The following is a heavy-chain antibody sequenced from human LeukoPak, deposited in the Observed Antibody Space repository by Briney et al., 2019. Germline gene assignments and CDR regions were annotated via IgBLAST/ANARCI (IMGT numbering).Heavy chain of an antibody. CDR1: GFTFSSSE. V-gene: IGHV3-48*03. CDR3: SRPGRSVIQAY. J-gene: IGHJ4*02. Sequence: GGSLRLSCAASGFTFSSSEMNWVRQAPGKGLEWVSYISSGGSSIYYADSVKGRFTISRDNAKNSLFLQMNSLRAEDTAVYYCSRPGRSVIQAYWGQGTLVIVSS. CDR2: ISSGGSSI. D-gene: IGHD3-10*01.